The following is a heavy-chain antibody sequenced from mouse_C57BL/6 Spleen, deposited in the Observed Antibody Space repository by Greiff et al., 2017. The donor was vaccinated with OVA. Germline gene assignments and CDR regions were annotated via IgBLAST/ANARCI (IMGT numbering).Heavy chain of an antibody. J-gene: IGHJ4*01. D-gene: IGHD3-1*01. CDR3: ARSGDGYAMDY. V-gene: IGHV5-17*01. CDR2: ISSGSSTI. Sequence: EVQVVESGGGLVKPGGSLKLSCAASGFTFSDYGMHWVRQAPETGLEWVAYISSGSSTIYYADTVKGRFTISRDNAKNTLFLQMTSLRSEDTAMYYCARSGDGYAMDYWGQGTSVTVSS. CDR1: GFTFSDYG.